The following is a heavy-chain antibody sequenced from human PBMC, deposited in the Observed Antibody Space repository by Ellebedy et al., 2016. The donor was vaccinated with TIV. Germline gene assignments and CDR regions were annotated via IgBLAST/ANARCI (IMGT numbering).Heavy chain of an antibody. J-gene: IGHJ4*02. V-gene: IGHV4-39*07. CDR1: GGSISRRTYY. Sequence: SETLSLTXSVSGGSISRRTYYWGWIRQPPGKGLEWIGSIYYRGSTYYNPSLKSRVTMSMDTYKNQFSLKLSSVAAADTAVYYCTREGYSGYAAGIDYWGQGSLVTVSS. D-gene: IGHD5-12*01. CDR2: IYYRGST. CDR3: TREGYSGYAAGIDY.